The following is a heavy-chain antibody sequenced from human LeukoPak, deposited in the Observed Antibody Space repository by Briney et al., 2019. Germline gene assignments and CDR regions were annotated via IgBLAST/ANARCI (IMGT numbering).Heavy chain of an antibody. V-gene: IGHV4-59*01. J-gene: IGHJ4*02. Sequence: SETLSLTCTVSGGSISSYYWSWIRQPPGKGLEWIGYIYYSGSTNYNPSLKSRVTISVDTSKNQFSLKLSSVTAADTAVYCCARLYYDSSGHYWGQGTLVTVSS. CDR2: IYYSGST. CDR1: GGSISSYY. D-gene: IGHD3-22*01. CDR3: ARLYYDSSGHY.